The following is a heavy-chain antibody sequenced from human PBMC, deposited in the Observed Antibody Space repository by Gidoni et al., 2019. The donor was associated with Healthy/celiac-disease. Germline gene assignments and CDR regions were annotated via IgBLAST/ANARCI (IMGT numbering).Heavy chain of an antibody. J-gene: IGHJ4*02. D-gene: IGHD4-4*01. CDR2: IWYDGSNK. Sequence: QVQLVESGGGVVQPGRSLRLSCAASGFTFSSYGMHWVRQAPGKGLEWVAVIWYDGSNKYYADSVKGRFTISRDNSKNTLYLQMNSLRAEDTAVYYCAREPAMTTVTYLDFGGQGTLVTVSS. V-gene: IGHV3-33*01. CDR1: GFTFSSYG. CDR3: AREPAMTTVTYLDF.